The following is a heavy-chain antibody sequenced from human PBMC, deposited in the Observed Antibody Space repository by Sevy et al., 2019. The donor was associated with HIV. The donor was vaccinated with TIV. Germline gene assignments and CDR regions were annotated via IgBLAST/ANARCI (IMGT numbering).Heavy chain of an antibody. CDR1: GFTFSSYA. J-gene: IGHJ5*02. V-gene: IGHV3-23*01. CDR3: AKDQSSSWPNNWFDP. Sequence: GGSLRLSCAASGFTFSSYAMSWVRQAPGKGLEWVSAISGIGGSTYYADSVRRRFTISRDNSKNTLYLPMTSLRVEDTAVYYCAKDQSSSWPNNWFDPWGQGTLVTVSS. CDR2: ISGIGGST. D-gene: IGHD6-13*01.